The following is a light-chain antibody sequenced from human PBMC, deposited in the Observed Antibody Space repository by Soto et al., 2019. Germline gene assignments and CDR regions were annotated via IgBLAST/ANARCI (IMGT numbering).Light chain of an antibody. CDR2: SNN. CDR3: AAWDDSLNGYV. CDR1: SSNIGSNT. Sequence: QSVLTQAPSASGTPRQRVTISCSGSSSNIGSNTVNWYQQLPGTAPKLLIYSNNQRPSGVPDRFSGSKSGTSASLAISGLQSEDEADYYCAAWDDSLNGYVFGTGTKLTVL. V-gene: IGLV1-44*01. J-gene: IGLJ1*01.